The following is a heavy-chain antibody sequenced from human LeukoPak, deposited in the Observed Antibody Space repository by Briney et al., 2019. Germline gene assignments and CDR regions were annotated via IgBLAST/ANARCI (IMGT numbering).Heavy chain of an antibody. CDR2: IYYSGTT. CDR1: GGSISSSRYH. CDR3: ATTYSYTSGGYDY. V-gene: IGHV4-39*01. J-gene: IGHJ4*02. Sequence: SETLSLTCTVSGGSISSSRYHWGWIRQPPGKGLEWIGSIYYSGTTFYNPSLKSRVTISVDTSRNQFSLKVSSVTAADTAVYYCATTYSYTSGGYDYWGQGTLVTVSS. D-gene: IGHD5-18*01.